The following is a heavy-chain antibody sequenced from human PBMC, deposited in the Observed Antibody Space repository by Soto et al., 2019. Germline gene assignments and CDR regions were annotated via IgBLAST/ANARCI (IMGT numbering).Heavy chain of an antibody. CDR2: IVVGSGNT. J-gene: IGHJ6*02. CDR3: AARSPYDYGDFYYYYGMDV. Sequence: SVKVSCKASGFTFTSSAVQWVRQARGQRLEWIGWIVVGSGNTNYAQKFQERVTITRDMSTSTAYMELSSLRSEDTAVYYCAARSPYDYGDFYYYYGMDVWGQGTTVTVSS. V-gene: IGHV1-58*01. CDR1: GFTFTSSA. D-gene: IGHD4-17*01.